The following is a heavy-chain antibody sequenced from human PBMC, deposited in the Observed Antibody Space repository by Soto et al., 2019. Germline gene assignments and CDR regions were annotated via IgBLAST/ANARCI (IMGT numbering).Heavy chain of an antibody. CDR2: IIPIFGTA. D-gene: IGHD5-18*01. CDR3: ARDAFRWDTAMVNFDY. V-gene: IGHV1-69*12. CDR1: GGTFSSYA. Sequence: QVQLVQSGAEVKKPGSSVKVSCKASGGTFSSYAISWVRQAPGQGLEWMGGIIPIFGTANYAQKFQGRVTITADESTSTDYMELSSLRSEDTAVYYCARDAFRWDTAMVNFDYWGQGTLVTVSS. J-gene: IGHJ4*02.